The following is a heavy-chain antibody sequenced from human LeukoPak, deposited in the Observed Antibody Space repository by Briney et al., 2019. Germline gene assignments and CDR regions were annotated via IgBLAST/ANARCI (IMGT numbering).Heavy chain of an antibody. Sequence: GGSLRLSCVASGFTFGKYWMSWVRQAPGKGLEWVANIKLDGSEKNYVDSVKGRFTISRDNTKNSLYLQMNSLRAEDTALYYCAKEGANYFDYWGQGTLVTVSS. CDR1: GFTFGKYW. D-gene: IGHD3-16*01. CDR3: AKEGANYFDY. CDR2: IKLDGSEK. J-gene: IGHJ4*02. V-gene: IGHV3-7*03.